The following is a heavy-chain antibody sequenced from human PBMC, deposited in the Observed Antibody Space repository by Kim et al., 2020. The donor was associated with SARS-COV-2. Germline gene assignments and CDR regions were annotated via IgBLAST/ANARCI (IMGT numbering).Heavy chain of an antibody. V-gene: IGHV3-33*01. CDR3: ARDPYGDYGNYYFDY. J-gene: IGHJ4*02. D-gene: IGHD4-17*01. CDR1: GFTFSSYG. Sequence: GGSLRLSCAASGFTFSSYGMHWVRQAPGKGLEWVAVIWYDGSNKYYADSVRGRFTISRDNSKNTLYLQMNSLRAEDTAVYYCARDPYGDYGNYYFDYWGQGTLVTVSS. CDR2: IWYDGSNK.